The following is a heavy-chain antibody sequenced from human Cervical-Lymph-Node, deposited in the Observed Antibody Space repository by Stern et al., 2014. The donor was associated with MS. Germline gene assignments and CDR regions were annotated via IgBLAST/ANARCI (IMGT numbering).Heavy chain of an antibody. D-gene: IGHD4-17*01. V-gene: IGHV4-30-2*01. CDR3: ARSSTVTPNAFGI. CDR2: IYYSGST. J-gene: IGHJ3*02. Sequence: QLQLQESGSGLVKPSQTLSLTCAVSGGSISSGGYSWSWIRQPPGKGLEWIGYIYYSGSTYYNTSLKSRVTISVDRSKNQFSLKLSSVTAADTAVYYCARSSTVTPNAFGIWGQGTMVTVSS. CDR1: GGSISSGGYS.